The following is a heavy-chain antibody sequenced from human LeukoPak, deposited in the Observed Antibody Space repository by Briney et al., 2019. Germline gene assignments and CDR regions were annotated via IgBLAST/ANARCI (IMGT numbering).Heavy chain of an antibody. CDR1: GFTFSSYA. V-gene: IGHV3-30*04. D-gene: IGHD3-22*01. J-gene: IGHJ1*01. CDR2: ISYDGSNK. CDR3: ARVESPLLLRWDSSGYHSHAQYFQH. Sequence: GGSLRLSCAASGFTFSSYAMHWVRQAPGKGLEWVAVISYDGSNKYYADSVKGRFTISRDNSKSTLYLQMNSLRAEDTAVYYCARVESPLLLRWDSSGYHSHAQYFQHWGQGTLVTVSS.